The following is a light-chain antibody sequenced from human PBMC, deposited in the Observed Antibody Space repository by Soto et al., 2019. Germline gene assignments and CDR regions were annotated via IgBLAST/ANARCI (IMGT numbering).Light chain of an antibody. CDR1: ESISSTY. CDR2: GAF. Sequence: EIVLTQSPGTLSLSAGERATLSCRASESISSTYLAWYQQKPGQTPRLLIYGAFRRATGIPDRFSGSGSGTDFTLTISRLEPEDFAVYYCQQYGNSLWTFGQGTKVDIK. CDR3: QQYGNSLWT. V-gene: IGKV3-20*01. J-gene: IGKJ1*01.